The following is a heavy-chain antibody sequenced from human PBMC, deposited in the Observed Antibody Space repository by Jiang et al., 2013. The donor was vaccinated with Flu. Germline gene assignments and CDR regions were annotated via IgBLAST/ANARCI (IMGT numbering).Heavy chain of an antibody. CDR2: ISYDGSNK. CDR3: ARSSSWIYYFDY. J-gene: IGHJ4*02. V-gene: IGHV3-30-3*01. CDR1: GFTFSSYA. Sequence: GRSLRLSCAASGFTFSSYAMHWVRQAPGKGLEWVAVISYDGSNKYYADSVKGRFTISRDNSKNTLYLQMNSLRAEDTAVYYCARSSSWIYYFDYWGQGTLVTVSS. D-gene: IGHD1-1*01.